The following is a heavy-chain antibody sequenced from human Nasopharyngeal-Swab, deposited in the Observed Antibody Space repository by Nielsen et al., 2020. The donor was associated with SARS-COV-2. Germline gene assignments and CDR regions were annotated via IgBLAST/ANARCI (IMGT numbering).Heavy chain of an antibody. Sequence: VRQMPGKGLEWVGIIYPGDSDTRYSPSFQGQVTISADKPISTAYLQWSSLKASDTAMYYCARAIIAAAGSYYYYGMDVWGQGTTVTVSS. J-gene: IGHJ6*02. CDR3: ARAIIAAAGSYYYYGMDV. D-gene: IGHD6-13*01. CDR2: IYPGDSDT. V-gene: IGHV5-51*04.